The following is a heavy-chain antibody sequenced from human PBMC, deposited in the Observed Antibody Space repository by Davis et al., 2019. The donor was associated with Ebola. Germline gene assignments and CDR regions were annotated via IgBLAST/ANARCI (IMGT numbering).Heavy chain of an antibody. D-gene: IGHD2-2*01. CDR3: ARDKVEYQPLYYYYGMDV. Sequence: GGSLRLSCAASGFTFSSYEMNWVRQAPGKGLEWVSYISSSGSTIYYADSVKGRFTISRDNVKNSLYLQMNSLRAEDTAVYYCARDKVEYQPLYYYYGMDVWGQGTTVTVSS. V-gene: IGHV3-48*03. J-gene: IGHJ6*02. CDR1: GFTFSSYE. CDR2: ISSSGSTI.